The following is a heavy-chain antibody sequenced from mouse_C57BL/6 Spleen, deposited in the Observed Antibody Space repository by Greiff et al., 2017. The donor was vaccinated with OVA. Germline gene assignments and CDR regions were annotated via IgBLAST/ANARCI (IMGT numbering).Heavy chain of an antibody. J-gene: IGHJ2*01. CDR2: INPNNGGT. V-gene: IGHV1-26*01. CDR3: AKRRGFDY. Sequence: EVQLQQSGPELVKPGASVKISCKASGYTFTDYYMNWVKQSHGKSLEWIGDINPNNGGTSYNQKFKGKATLTVDKSSSTAYMELRSLTSEDSAVYYCAKRRGFDYWGKGTTLTVSS. CDR1: GYTFTDYY.